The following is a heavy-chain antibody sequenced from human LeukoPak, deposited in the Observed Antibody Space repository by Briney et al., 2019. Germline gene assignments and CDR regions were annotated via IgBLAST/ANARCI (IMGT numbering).Heavy chain of an antibody. CDR3: ARQDYSYYTMDV. V-gene: IGHV5-51*01. CDR2: IYTGDSDT. Sequence: GESLKISCKGSGYKFSNYWIGWVRQMPGKGLEWIGIIYTGDSDTRYSPSFQGQVTISADESTAYLQWGSLKASDTAMYYCARQDYSYYTMDVWGQGTTVTASS. J-gene: IGHJ6*02. CDR1: GYKFSNYW.